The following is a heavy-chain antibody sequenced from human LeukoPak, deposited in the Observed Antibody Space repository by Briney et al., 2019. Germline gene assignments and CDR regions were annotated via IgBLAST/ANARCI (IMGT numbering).Heavy chain of an antibody. CDR3: ASPSRPNYYDSSGYPGAFDI. CDR2: INPSGGST. CDR1: GYTFTSYY. V-gene: IGHV1-46*01. J-gene: IGHJ3*02. D-gene: IGHD3-22*01. Sequence: ASVKVSCKASGYTFTSYYMHWVRQAPGQGLEWMGIINPSGGSTSYAQKFQGRVTITADESTSTAYMELSSLRSEDTAVYYCASPSRPNYYDSSGYPGAFDIWGQGTMVTVSS.